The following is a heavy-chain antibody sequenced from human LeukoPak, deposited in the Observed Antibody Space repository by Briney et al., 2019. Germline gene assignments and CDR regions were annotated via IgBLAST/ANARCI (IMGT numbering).Heavy chain of an antibody. Sequence: SETLSLTCAVYGGSVSGYYWSWIRQPPGKGLEWIGEINHSGSTNYNPSLKSRVTISVDTSKNQFSLKLSSVTAADTAVYYCARVCYSNYVYYYYYMDGWGKGTTVNVSS. D-gene: IGHD4-11*01. CDR3: ARVCYSNYVYYYYYMDG. J-gene: IGHJ6*03. V-gene: IGHV4-34*01. CDR1: GGSVSGYY. CDR2: INHSGST.